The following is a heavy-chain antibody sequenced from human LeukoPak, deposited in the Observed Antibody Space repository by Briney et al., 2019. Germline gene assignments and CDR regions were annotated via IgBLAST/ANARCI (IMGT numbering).Heavy chain of an antibody. CDR1: GFTFSDYY. V-gene: IGHV3-20*04. D-gene: IGHD5-18*01. J-gene: IGHJ4*02. CDR3: ARAYSYGFRYYFDF. Sequence: GGSLRLSCAASGFTFSDYYMSWIRQAPGKGLEWVSGINWNGGSTGYADSVKGRFTISRDNAKNSLYLQMNSLRVEDTALYYCARAYSYGFRYYFDFWGQGTLVTVSS. CDR2: INWNGGST.